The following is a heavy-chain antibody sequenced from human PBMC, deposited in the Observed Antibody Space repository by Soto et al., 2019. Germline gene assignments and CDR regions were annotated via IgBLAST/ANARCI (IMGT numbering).Heavy chain of an antibody. J-gene: IGHJ4*02. CDR3: ARGGGYDSDFDY. Sequence: SETHSLTCTVTGDSIISYYWIWIRQPPGKGLEWIGSMSSSGKTTYNPSLKSRVTISVDTSQSHFSLILNAVTAADTAFYYCARGGGYDSDFDYWGQGTLVTVSS. V-gene: IGHV4-59*01. CDR2: MSSSGKT. CDR1: GDSIISYY. D-gene: IGHD5-12*01.